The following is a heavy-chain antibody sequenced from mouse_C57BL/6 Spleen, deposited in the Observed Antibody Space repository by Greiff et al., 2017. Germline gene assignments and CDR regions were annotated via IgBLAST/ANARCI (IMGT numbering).Heavy chain of an antibody. CDR1: GFTFSDYG. CDR2: ISSGSSTI. D-gene: IGHD1-1*01. CDR3: ARNFYGSSLALFAY. Sequence: EVQLVESGGGLVKPGGSLKLSCAASGFTFSDYGMHWVRQAPEKGLEWVAYISSGSSTIYYADTVKGRFTISRDNAKNTLFQQMTSLRSENTAMYYCARNFYGSSLALFAYWGQGTLVTVSA. J-gene: IGHJ3*01. V-gene: IGHV5-17*01.